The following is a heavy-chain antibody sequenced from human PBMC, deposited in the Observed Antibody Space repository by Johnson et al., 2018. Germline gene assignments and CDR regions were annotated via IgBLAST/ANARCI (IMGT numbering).Heavy chain of an antibody. D-gene: IGHD5-18*01. CDR1: GGSISSYY. V-gene: IGHV4-59*01. J-gene: IGHJ4*02. CDR2: IYYSGRT. CDR3: ARDSGYSYGFFDD. Sequence: QVQLQESGPGLVKPSETLSLTCTVSGGSISSYYWSWIRQPPGKGLEWIGYIYYSGRTNYNPSLKSRVTISVDTSKNQFSLKLSSVTAADTVVYYCARDSGYSYGFFDDWGKGTLVTVSS.